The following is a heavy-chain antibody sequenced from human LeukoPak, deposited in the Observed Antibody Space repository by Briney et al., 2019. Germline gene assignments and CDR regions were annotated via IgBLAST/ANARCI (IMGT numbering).Heavy chain of an antibody. CDR2: IRYDGSNK. D-gene: IGHD4-17*01. CDR1: GFTFSSYG. CDR3: ARDPSKISTVPY. Sequence: GGSLRLSCAASGFTFSSYGMHWVRQAPGKGLEWVAFIRYDGSNKYYADSVKGRFTISRDNAKNSLYLQMNSLRAEDTAVYYCARDPSKISTVPYWGQGTLVTVSS. J-gene: IGHJ4*02. V-gene: IGHV3-30*02.